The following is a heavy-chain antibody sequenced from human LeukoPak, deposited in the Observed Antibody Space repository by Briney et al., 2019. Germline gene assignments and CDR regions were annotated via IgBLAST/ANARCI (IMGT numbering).Heavy chain of an antibody. V-gene: IGHV3-7*01. Sequence: GGSLRLSCAASGFTFSSYWMSWVRQAPGKGLEWVANIKQDGSEKYYVDSVKGRFTISRDNAKNSLYLQMNSLRAGDTAVYYCARDIIDSGYDLEELPLISDYWGQGTLVTVSS. CDR1: GFTFSSYW. J-gene: IGHJ4*02. D-gene: IGHD5-12*01. CDR2: IKQDGSEK. CDR3: ARDIIDSGYDLEELPLISDY.